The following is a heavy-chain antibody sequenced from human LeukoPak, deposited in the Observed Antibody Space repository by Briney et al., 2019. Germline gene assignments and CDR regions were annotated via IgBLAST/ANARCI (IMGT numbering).Heavy chain of an antibody. J-gene: IGHJ6*03. Sequence: SETLSLTCTVSGGSIRSYYWGWIRQPPGKGLEWIGSIYYSGSTYYNPSLKSRVTISVDTSKNQFSLKLSSVTAADTAVYYCARHRPYYYDSSAPVYDYHYYYYMDVWGKGTTVTVSS. CDR1: GGSIRSYY. CDR2: IYYSGST. D-gene: IGHD3-22*01. V-gene: IGHV4-39*01. CDR3: ARHRPYYYDSSAPVYDYHYYYYMDV.